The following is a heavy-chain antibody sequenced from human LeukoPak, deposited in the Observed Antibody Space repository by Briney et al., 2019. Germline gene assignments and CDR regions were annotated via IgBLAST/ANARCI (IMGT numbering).Heavy chain of an antibody. J-gene: IGHJ3*02. CDR2: ISYDGSNK. D-gene: IGHD6-13*01. Sequence: PGGSLRLSCAASGFTFSSYGMHWVRQAPGKGLEWVAVISYDGSNKYYADSVKGRFTISRDNSKNTLYLQMNSLRAEDTAVYYCAKDLGSSSWYWDAFDIWGQGTMVTVSS. V-gene: IGHV3-30*18. CDR1: GFTFSSYG. CDR3: AKDLGSSSWYWDAFDI.